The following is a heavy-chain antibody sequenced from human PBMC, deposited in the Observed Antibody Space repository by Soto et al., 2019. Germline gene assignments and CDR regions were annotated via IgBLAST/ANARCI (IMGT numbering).Heavy chain of an antibody. CDR2: ISDDGSNE. V-gene: IGHV3-30*18. D-gene: IGHD6-19*01. CDR3: AKDLGQWLGYYYYGMDV. Sequence: QVQLVESGGGVVQPGRSLRLSCAASGFTFSSYGMHWVRQAPGKGLEWVAVISDDGSNEYYADSVKGRFTISRDNSXNXXYLQMNSPRAEDTAVYYCAKDLGQWLGYYYYGMDVWGQGTTVTVSS. J-gene: IGHJ6*02. CDR1: GFTFSSYG.